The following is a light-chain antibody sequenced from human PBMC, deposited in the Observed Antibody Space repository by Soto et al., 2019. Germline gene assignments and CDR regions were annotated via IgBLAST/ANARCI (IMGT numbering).Light chain of an antibody. Sequence: QSALTQPRLVSGSPGQSVTISCTGTSSDVGGYNYVSWYQQHPGKAPKLMIYDVSKRPSGVPDRFSGSKSGNTASLTISGLQAEDEADYYCCSYAGSYTFEVGGGTKLTVL. CDR3: CSYAGSYTFE. J-gene: IGLJ2*01. V-gene: IGLV2-11*01. CDR2: DVS. CDR1: SSDVGGYNY.